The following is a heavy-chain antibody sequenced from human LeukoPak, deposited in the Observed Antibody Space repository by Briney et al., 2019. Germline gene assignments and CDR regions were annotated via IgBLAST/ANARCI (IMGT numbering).Heavy chain of an antibody. CDR3: ARQPEGGSYIGAFDI. V-gene: IGHV4-59*05. CDR2: IYSSGNP. Sequence: PSETLSLTCTVSGGSVNSYYWSWIRQPPGKGLEWIGSIYSSGNPYYNPSLKSRLTISVDTSNNQFSLRLTSVTAADTAVYYCARQPEGGSYIGAFDIWGQGTMVTVSS. D-gene: IGHD1-26*01. CDR1: GGSVNSYY. J-gene: IGHJ3*02.